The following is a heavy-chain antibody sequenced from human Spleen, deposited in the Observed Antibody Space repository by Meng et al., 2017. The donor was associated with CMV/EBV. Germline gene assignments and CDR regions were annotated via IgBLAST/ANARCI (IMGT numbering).Heavy chain of an antibody. CDR3: ARGIVVVIATQGEYFQH. Sequence: GESLKISCAASGFTFSSYAMHWVRQAPGKGLEWVAVISYDGSNKYYADSVKGRFTISRDNSKNTLYLQMNSLRADDTAVYYCARGIVVVIATQGEYFQHWGQGTLVT. CDR1: GFTFSSYA. CDR2: ISYDGSNK. J-gene: IGHJ1*01. D-gene: IGHD2-21*01. V-gene: IGHV3-30*04.